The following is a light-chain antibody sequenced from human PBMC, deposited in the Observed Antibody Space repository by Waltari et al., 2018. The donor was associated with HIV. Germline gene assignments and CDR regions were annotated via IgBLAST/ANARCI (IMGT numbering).Light chain of an antibody. J-gene: IGLJ1*01. CDR3: CSFAGSNFV. Sequence: QSALTQPASVSGSPGQAITISCPGSRRDVGTYASISWYQQHPGTAPKLIISDVTERPSGISNRFSGSKSGTTASLTISGLQTEDEAEYFCCSFAGSNFVFGSGTKVTVL. CDR1: RRDVGTYAS. V-gene: IGLV2-23*02. CDR2: DVT.